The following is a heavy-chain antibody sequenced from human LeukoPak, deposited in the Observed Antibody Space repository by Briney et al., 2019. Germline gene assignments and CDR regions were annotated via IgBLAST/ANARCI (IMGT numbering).Heavy chain of an antibody. CDR2: VFTSGTT. V-gene: IGHV4-4*07. CDR1: GGSISSYS. D-gene: IGHD1-26*01. CDR3: ARDSGSYSDGDAFDI. J-gene: IGHJ3*02. Sequence: SETLSLTCTVSGGSISSYSWSWIRKPAGKGLEWIGRVFTSGTTNYNPSLKSRVTMSLDTSKDQFSLKLSSVTAADTAVYYCARDSGSYSDGDAFDIWGQGTMVTVSS.